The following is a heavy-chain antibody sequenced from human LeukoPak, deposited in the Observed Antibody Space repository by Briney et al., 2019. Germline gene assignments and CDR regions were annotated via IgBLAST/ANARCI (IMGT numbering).Heavy chain of an antibody. CDR1: GFTFSSYA. Sequence: GGSLRLSCAASGFTFSSYAMSWVRQAPEKGLEWVSALSGSGSTTSYADSVKGRFAISRDNSKNTLYLQMNSLGAEDTAIYYCAKTYFGSGSYYSGPNDSWGQGTLVTVSS. CDR2: LSGSGSTT. J-gene: IGHJ4*02. D-gene: IGHD3-10*01. CDR3: AKTYFGSGSYYSGPNDS. V-gene: IGHV3-23*01.